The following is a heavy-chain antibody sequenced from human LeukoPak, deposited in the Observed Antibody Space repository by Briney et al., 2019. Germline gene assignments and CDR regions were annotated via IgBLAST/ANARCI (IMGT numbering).Heavy chain of an antibody. CDR2: IYDSGST. J-gene: IGHJ5*02. V-gene: IGHV4-59*01. CDR3: ATTLAAAGSNWFDP. Sequence: PSGTLSLTCTVSGGSISRYYWSWIRQPPGKGLEWIGYIYDSGSTNYNPSLKSRVTISVDTSKNRFSLKLSSVTAADTAVYYCATTLAAAGSNWFDPWGQGTLVTVSS. D-gene: IGHD6-13*01. CDR1: GGSISRYY.